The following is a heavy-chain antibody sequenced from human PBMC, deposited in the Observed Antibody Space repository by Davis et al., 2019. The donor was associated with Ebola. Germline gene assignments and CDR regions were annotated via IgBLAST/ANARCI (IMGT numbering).Heavy chain of an antibody. V-gene: IGHV3-33*06. CDR3: AKSLRDHDDPRADAFDI. CDR2: IWYDGSNE. J-gene: IGHJ3*02. D-gene: IGHD4-17*01. CDR1: GIIFSDYG. Sequence: PGGSLRLSCAASGIIFSDYGVLWVRQAPGKGLEWVATIWYDGSNEYYADSVKGRLTVSRDSSKNTLYLQMDSLRAEDTAVYYCAKSLRDHDDPRADAFDIWGQGTMVTVSS.